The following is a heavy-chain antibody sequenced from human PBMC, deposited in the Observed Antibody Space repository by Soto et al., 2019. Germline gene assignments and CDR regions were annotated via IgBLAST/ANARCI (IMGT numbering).Heavy chain of an antibody. CDR2: IYYSGST. Sequence: SEPLSLTCTVSCGSISSYCWSWIRRPPGKGLEWIGYIYYSGSTNYNPSLKSRVTISVDTSKQKFSLKLSSVTAADTAVYYCARGENDYSNYGSYYYYYGMDVWGQGTTVTVSS. CDR3: ARGENDYSNYGSYYYYYGMDV. V-gene: IGHV4-59*01. CDR1: CGSISSYC. J-gene: IGHJ6*02. D-gene: IGHD4-4*01.